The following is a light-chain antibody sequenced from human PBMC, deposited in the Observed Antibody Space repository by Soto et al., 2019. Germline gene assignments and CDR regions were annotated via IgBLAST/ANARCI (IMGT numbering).Light chain of an antibody. J-gene: IGKJ1*01. V-gene: IGKV3-20*01. Sequence: EIVVTQSPGTLSLSPGERATLSCRASQSVSSSYLAWYQQNPGQAPRLLTYGASSRATGIPDRFSGSGSGTDFTLTISRLEPEDFAVYYCQQYGDSPRTFGQGTKVEIK. CDR2: GAS. CDR1: QSVSSSY. CDR3: QQYGDSPRT.